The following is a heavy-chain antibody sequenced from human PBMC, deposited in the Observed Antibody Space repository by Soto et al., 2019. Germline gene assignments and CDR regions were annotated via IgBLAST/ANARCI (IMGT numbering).Heavy chain of an antibody. J-gene: IGHJ4*02. V-gene: IGHV4-34*01. CDR3: ARVLAYGSGSYYFDY. CDR2: INHSGST. Sequence: SETLSLTCAVYGGSFSGYYWSWIRQPPGKGLEWIGEINHSGSTNYNPSLKSRVTISVDTSKNQFSLKLSSVTAADTAVYYCARVLAYGSGSYYFDYWGQGTLVTVSS. D-gene: IGHD3-10*01. CDR1: GGSFSGYY.